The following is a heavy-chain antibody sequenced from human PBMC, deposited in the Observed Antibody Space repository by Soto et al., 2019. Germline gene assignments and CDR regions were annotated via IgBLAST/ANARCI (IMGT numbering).Heavy chain of an antibody. J-gene: IGHJ5*02. Sequence: QVQLVQSGAEVKKPGASVKVSCKASGYTFTSYDINWVRQATGQGLEWMGWMNPNSGNTGYAQKFQGRVTMTRNTSISTGYMELSSLRSEDTAVYYCARDSSGYYPRPYNWFDPWGQGTLVTVSS. V-gene: IGHV1-8*01. CDR1: GYTFTSYD. CDR2: MNPNSGNT. D-gene: IGHD3-22*01. CDR3: ARDSSGYYPRPYNWFDP.